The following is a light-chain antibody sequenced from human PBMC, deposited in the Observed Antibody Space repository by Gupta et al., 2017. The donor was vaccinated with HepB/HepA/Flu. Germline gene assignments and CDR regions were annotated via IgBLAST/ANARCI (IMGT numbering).Light chain of an antibody. CDR2: EVA. CDR1: SSDVGTYNL. J-gene: IGLJ3*02. V-gene: IGLV2-23*02. Sequence: QSALPQPASASGPPGRSITISCTGTSSDVGTYNLDSWYQQFSGKAPKFMIYEVAKRPSGVSNRFSGSKSGNTASLTISGLQAEDEADYYCFSYAGSSTCVFGGGTKLTVL. CDR3: FSYAGSSTCV.